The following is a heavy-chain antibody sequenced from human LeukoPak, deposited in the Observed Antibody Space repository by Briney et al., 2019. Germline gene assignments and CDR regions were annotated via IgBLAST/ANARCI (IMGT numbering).Heavy chain of an antibody. D-gene: IGHD3-3*01. CDR3: ARLYYDFWSGYRSADNWFDP. V-gene: IGHV4-38-2*01. J-gene: IGHJ5*02. CDR2: IYHSGST. CDR1: GYSISSGYY. Sequence: SETLSLTCAVSGYSISSGYYWGWIRQPPGKGLEWIGSIYHSGSTYYSPSLKSRVTISVDTSKNQFSLKLSSVAAADTAVYYCARLYYDFWSGYRSADNWFDPWGQGTLVTVSS.